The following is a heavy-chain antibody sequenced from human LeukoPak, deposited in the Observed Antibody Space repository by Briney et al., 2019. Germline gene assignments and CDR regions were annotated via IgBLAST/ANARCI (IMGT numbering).Heavy chain of an antibody. V-gene: IGHV5-51*01. CDR3: ARRGLKGRVLNDDIWFDP. CDR2: IYPGDSDT. D-gene: IGHD2/OR15-2a*01. J-gene: IGHJ5*02. CDR1: GYSFTSYW. Sequence: AGESLKISCMGSGYSFTSYWSCGVRQMPGKSLEGMGIIYPGDSDTRYSPSFQGQVTISADKSISTAYLQWSSLKASDTAMYYCARRGLKGRVLNDDIWFDPWGQGTLVTVSS.